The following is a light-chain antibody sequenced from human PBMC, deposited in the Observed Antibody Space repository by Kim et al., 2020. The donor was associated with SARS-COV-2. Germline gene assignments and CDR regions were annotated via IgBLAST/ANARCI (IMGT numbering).Light chain of an antibody. CDR1: QSVGRN. CDR3: QQYNNWPPLT. Sequence: EIVMTQSPTTLSVSPGESATLSCRASQSVGRNLAWYQQKPGQAPRLVIYGASTRATGVPARISGSGYGTEFTLTISSLQSEDFAVYYCQQYNNWPPLTFGPGTKVDIK. V-gene: IGKV3-15*01. J-gene: IGKJ3*01. CDR2: GAS.